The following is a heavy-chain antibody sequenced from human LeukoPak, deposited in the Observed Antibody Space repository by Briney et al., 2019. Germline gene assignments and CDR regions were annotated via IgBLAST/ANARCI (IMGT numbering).Heavy chain of an antibody. D-gene: IGHD6-19*01. J-gene: IGHJ6*03. Sequence: SQTLSLTCTVSGGSISSSSYYWGWIRQPPGKGLEWIGSIYYSGSTYYNPSLKSRVTISVDTSKNQFSLKLSSVTAADTAVYYCARDRLYSSGWSGYYYYMDVWGKGTTVTVSS. CDR1: GGSISSSSYY. V-gene: IGHV4-39*07. CDR3: ARDRLYSSGWSGYYYYMDV. CDR2: IYYSGST.